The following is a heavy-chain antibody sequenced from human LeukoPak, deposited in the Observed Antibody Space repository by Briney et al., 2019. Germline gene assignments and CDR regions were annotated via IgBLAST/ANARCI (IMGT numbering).Heavy chain of an antibody. CDR3: AKDRYPTAVSNNGMDV. D-gene: IGHD5/OR15-5a*01. Sequence: GGALRLSCAASGFTLSTYGMRWVRQAPGKGLEWVAMISYDGRREYIADSVKGRFTISRDSSKNTLNLQMNSLRAEDTAVYYCAKDRYPTAVSNNGMDVWGQGTTVTV. J-gene: IGHJ6*02. CDR2: ISYDGRRE. V-gene: IGHV3-30*18. CDR1: GFTLSTYG.